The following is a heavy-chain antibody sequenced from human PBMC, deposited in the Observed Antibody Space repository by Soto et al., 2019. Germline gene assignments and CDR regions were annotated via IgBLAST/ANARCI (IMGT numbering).Heavy chain of an antibody. CDR1: GGSISSYY. Sequence: PSETLSLTCTVSGGSISSYYWSWIRQPPGKGLEWIGYIYYSGSTNYNPSLKSRVTISVDTSKNQFSLKLSSVTAAGTAVYYCARATSWPANYYYYYGMDVWGQGTTVTVSS. CDR2: IYYSGST. CDR3: ARATSWPANYYYYYGMDV. V-gene: IGHV4-59*01. J-gene: IGHJ6*02. D-gene: IGHD2-15*01.